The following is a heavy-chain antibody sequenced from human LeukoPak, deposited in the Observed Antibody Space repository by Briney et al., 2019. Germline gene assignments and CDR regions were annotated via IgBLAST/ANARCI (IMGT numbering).Heavy chain of an antibody. CDR3: ARSDDSSYYHSSGYHDRNPSGY. CDR2: ISAYNGNT. J-gene: IGHJ4*02. CDR1: GYTFTSYG. D-gene: IGHD3-22*01. V-gene: IGHV1-18*01. Sequence: ASVKVSCKASGYTFTSYGISWVRQAPGQGLEWMGWISAYNGNTNYAQKLQGRVTMTTDTSTSTAYMELRSLRSDDTAVYYCARSDDSSYYHSSGYHDRNPSGYWGQGTLVTVSS.